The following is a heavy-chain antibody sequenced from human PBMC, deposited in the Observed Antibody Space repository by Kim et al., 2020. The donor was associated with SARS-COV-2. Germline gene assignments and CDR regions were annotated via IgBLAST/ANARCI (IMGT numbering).Heavy chain of an antibody. V-gene: IGHV3-23*01. J-gene: IGHJ4*02. Sequence: GGSLRLSCAASGFTFSSYAMSWVRQAPGKGLEWVSAISGSGGSTYYADSVKGRFTISRDNSKNTLYLQMNSLRAEDTAVYYCAKDRAKFDWLLGGDYWGQGTLVTVSS. CDR3: AKDRAKFDWLLGGDY. CDR2: ISGSGGST. CDR1: GFTFSSYA. D-gene: IGHD3-9*01.